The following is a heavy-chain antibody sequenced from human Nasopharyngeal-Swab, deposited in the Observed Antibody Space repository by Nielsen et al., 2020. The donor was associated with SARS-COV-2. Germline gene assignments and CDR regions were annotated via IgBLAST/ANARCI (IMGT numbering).Heavy chain of an antibody. CDR1: GFTFGSYS. J-gene: IGHJ4*02. CDR3: ARHLPLRFLEWLFPDYFDY. V-gene: IGHV3-21*01. Sequence: GGSLRLSCAASGFTFGSYSMNWVRQAPGKGLEWVSSISSSSSYIYYADSVKGRFTISRDNAKNSLYLQMNSLRAEDTAVYYCARHLPLRFLEWLFPDYFDYWGQGTLVTVSS. D-gene: IGHD3-3*01. CDR2: ISSSSSYI.